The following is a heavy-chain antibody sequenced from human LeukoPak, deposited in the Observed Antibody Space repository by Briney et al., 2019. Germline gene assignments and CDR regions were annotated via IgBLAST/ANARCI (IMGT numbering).Heavy chain of an antibody. CDR2: ISGSGGST. D-gene: IGHD3-3*01. CDR3: AKARFLEWLLLDYFDY. V-gene: IGHV3-23*01. Sequence: GGSLRLSCAASGFTFSSYAMHWVRQAPGKGLEWVSAISGSGGSTYYADSVKGRFTISRDNSKNTLYLQMNSLRAEDTAVYYCAKARFLEWLLLDYFDYWGQGTLVTVSS. J-gene: IGHJ4*02. CDR1: GFTFSSYA.